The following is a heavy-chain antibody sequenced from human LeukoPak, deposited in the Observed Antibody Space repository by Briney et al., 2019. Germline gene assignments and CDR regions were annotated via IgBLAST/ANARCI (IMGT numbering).Heavy chain of an antibody. V-gene: IGHV7-4-1*02. CDR1: GYTFTNYA. J-gene: IGHJ5*02. CDR3: ARTTKGIAAAGISLWRFDP. Sequence: ASVKVSCKASGYTFTNYAMNWVRQAPGQGLEWMGWINTNTGNPTYAQGFTGRFVFSLDTSVSTAYLQISSLKAEDTAVYHCARTTKGIAAAGISLWRFDPWGQGTLVTVSS. CDR2: INTNTGNP. D-gene: IGHD6-13*01.